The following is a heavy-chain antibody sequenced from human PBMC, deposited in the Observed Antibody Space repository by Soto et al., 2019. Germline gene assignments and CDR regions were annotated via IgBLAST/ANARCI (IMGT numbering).Heavy chain of an antibody. CDR2: IYWDDDK. CDR3: VQSRCGGDCLQSYSSHSYYGLDV. Sequence: QITLKESGPTLVKPTQTLTLTCAFSGFSLSTTGVGVGWIRQPPGKALEWLPLIYWDDDKRYNPSLKSRLTITKDTSKNQVVLTMTNMDPVDTATYYCVQSRCGGDCLQSYSSHSYYGLDVWGQGTTVTVSS. V-gene: IGHV2-5*02. D-gene: IGHD2-21*01. CDR1: GFSLSTTGVG. J-gene: IGHJ6*02.